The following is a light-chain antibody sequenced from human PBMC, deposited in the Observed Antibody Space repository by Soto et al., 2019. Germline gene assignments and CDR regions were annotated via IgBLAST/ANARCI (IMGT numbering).Light chain of an antibody. CDR1: SSNIGAGYD. J-gene: IGLJ3*02. V-gene: IGLV1-40*01. Sequence: QSVLTQPPSVSRTPGQRVTIYCTRSSSNIGAGYDVHWYQQLPGTAPKLLIYGNSNRPSGVPDRFSGSKSGTSASLAITGLQAEDEADYYCQSYDSSLSALFGGGTKLTVL. CDR3: QSYDSSLSAL. CDR2: GNS.